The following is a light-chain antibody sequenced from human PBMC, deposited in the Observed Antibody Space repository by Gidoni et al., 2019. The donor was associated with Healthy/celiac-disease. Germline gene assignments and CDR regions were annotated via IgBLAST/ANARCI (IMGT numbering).Light chain of an antibody. CDR1: QSVSSY. V-gene: IGKV3-11*01. J-gene: IGKJ2*01. CDR3: QQRSNWPPRMYT. CDR2: DAS. Sequence: EIVLTQSPATLSLSPGERATLSCRASQSVSSYLAWYQQKPGQAPMLLIYDASNRATGIPARFSGSGSGTDFTLTISSLEPEDFAVYYCQQRSNWPPRMYTFXQXTKLEIK.